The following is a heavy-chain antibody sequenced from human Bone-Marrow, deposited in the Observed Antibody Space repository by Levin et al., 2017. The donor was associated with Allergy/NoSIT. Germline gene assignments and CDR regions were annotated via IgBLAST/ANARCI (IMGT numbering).Heavy chain of an antibody. D-gene: IGHD6-19*01. CDR2: IKSKTDGATT. Sequence: SCAASGFTFSNAWMSWVRQAPGKGLEWVGRIKSKTDGATTDYAAPVKGRFTISRDDSKNTLYLQMNSLKIEDTAVYYCTTEGNSSGWWPGYWGQGTLVTVSS. CDR1: GFTFSNAW. CDR3: TTEGNSSGWWPGY. V-gene: IGHV3-15*01. J-gene: IGHJ4*02.